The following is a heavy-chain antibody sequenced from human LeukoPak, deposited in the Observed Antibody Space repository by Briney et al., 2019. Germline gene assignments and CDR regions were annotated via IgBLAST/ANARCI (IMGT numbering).Heavy chain of an antibody. V-gene: IGHV3-23*01. CDR3: VKSLAVPGSPDF. CDR1: GFTFTNSA. CDR2: ISGSGGNT. D-gene: IGHD6-19*01. J-gene: IGHJ4*02. Sequence: GGSLRLSCAASGFTFTNSAMTWVRQAPGKGLEWVSTISGSGGNTYYAESVKGRFTISRDNSENTLDLQMNSLRAQDTAVYYGVKSLAVPGSPDFWGQGTLVTVSS.